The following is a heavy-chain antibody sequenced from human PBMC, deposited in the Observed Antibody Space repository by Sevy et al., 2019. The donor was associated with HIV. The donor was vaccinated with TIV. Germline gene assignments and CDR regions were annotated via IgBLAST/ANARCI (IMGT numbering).Heavy chain of an antibody. J-gene: IGHJ4*02. Sequence: ASVKVSCKTSGYNFGDHGISWVRQVPGQGLEWMGWINTYTAHTNYAHNFQNRVTMTTDTSTTTVYMELRSLRSGDTAVYYCARCGYGSGNYYAPNWGQGTLVTVSS. CDR3: ARCGYGSGNYYAPN. CDR2: INTYTAHT. CDR1: GYNFGDHG. V-gene: IGHV1-18*01. D-gene: IGHD3-10*01.